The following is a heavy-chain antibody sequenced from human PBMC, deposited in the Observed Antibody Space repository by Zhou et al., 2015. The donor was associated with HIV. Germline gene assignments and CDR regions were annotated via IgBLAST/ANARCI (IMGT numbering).Heavy chain of an antibody. CDR2: IIPIFGTA. J-gene: IGHJ3*02. CDR1: GGTFSSYA. D-gene: IGHD2-15*01. Sequence: QVQLVQSGAEMKKPGSSVKVSCKASGGTFSSYAISWVRQAPGQGLEWMGGIIPIFGTANYAQKFQGRVTITADKSTSTAYMELSSLRSEDTAVYYCARDMDVVVVAETRAFDIWGQGTMVTVSS. CDR3: ARDMDVVVVAETRAFDI. V-gene: IGHV1-69*06.